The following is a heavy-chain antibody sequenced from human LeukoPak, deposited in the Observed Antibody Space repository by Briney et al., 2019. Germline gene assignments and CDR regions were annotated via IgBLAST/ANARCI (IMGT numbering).Heavy chain of an antibody. D-gene: IGHD3-10*01. CDR1: GYTFTGYY. Sequence: ASVKVSCKASGYTFTGYYMHWVRQAPGQGLEWMGWINPNSGGTNYAQKFQGRVTMTRDTSISTAYMELSRLRSDDTAVYYYAREGGMNGSGYYFDYWGQGTLVTVSS. V-gene: IGHV1-2*02. CDR2: INPNSGGT. J-gene: IGHJ4*02. CDR3: AREGGMNGSGYYFDY.